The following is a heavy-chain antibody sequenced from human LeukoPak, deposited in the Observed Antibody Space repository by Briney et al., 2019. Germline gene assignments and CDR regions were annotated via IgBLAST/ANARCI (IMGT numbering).Heavy chain of an antibody. CDR2: FSRSGPDT. CDR1: GFTFSNYW. D-gene: IGHD6-13*01. J-gene: IGHJ4*02. Sequence: PGGSLRLSCGASGFTFSNYWMTWVRQAPGKGPEWVSTFSRSGPDTYYADSVKGRFTIFRDNSKNTLYLQMNSLRAEDTAVYYCAKGSLGSWYYFDYWGQGTLVTVSS. V-gene: IGHV3-23*01. CDR3: AKGSLGSWYYFDY.